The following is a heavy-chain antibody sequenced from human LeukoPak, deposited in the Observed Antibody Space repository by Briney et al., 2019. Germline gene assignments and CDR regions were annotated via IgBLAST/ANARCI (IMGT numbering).Heavy chain of an antibody. CDR3: ARHPSGSSFDH. CDR2: IHYTGST. CDR1: GGSIRSSSYY. V-gene: IGHV4-39*01. D-gene: IGHD1-26*01. J-gene: IGHJ4*02. Sequence: SETLSLTCSVSGGSIRSSSYYWGWIRQPPGKGLEWIGTIHYTGSTYYTPSLKSRVTVSVDTSNNQFSLKVSSVTAADMAVYYCARHPSGSSFDHWGQGTLVAVSS.